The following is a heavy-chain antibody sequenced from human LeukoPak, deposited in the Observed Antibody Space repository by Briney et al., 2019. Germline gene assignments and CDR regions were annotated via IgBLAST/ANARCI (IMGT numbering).Heavy chain of an antibody. V-gene: IGHV1-8*01. CDR3: ARDHEGGDIWFGELPEPVGMDV. CDR2: MNPNSGNT. D-gene: IGHD3-10*01. J-gene: IGHJ6*02. Sequence: ASVKVSCKASGYTFTSYDINWVRQATGQGLEWMGWMNPNSGNTGYAQKFQGRVTMTRNTSISTAYMELSSLRSEDTAVYYCARDHEGGDIWFGELPEPVGMDVWGQGTTVTVSS. CDR1: GYTFTSYD.